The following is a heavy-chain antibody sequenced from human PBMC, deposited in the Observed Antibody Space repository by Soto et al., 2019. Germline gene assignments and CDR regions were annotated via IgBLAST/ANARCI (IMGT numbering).Heavy chain of an antibody. CDR3: ARHSSSWYGKNYYYMDV. Sequence: SETLSLTCTVSSGSISSGGYYWSWIRQHPGKGLEWIGYIYYSGSTYYNPSLKSRVTISVDTSKNQFSLKLSSVTAADTSVYYCARHSSSWYGKNYYYMDVWGKGTTVTVSS. J-gene: IGHJ6*03. V-gene: IGHV4-31*03. CDR2: IYYSGST. CDR1: SGSISSGGYY. D-gene: IGHD6-13*01.